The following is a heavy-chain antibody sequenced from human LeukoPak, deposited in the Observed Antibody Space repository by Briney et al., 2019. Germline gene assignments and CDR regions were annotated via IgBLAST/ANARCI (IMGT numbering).Heavy chain of an antibody. Sequence: GASVKVSCKASGYSFADYYMHWVRQAPGQGLEWMGWIRPNSGGTRSAQKFQGRVTMTRDTSISTAYMELTRLRSDDTAVYYCARDGGNIPVSWGQGTLVTASS. CDR2: IRPNSGGT. CDR1: GYSFADYY. D-gene: IGHD2/OR15-2a*01. J-gene: IGHJ5*02. CDR3: ARDGGNIPVS. V-gene: IGHV1-2*02.